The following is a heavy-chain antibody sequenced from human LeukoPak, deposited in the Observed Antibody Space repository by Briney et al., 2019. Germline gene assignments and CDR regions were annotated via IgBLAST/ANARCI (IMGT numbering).Heavy chain of an antibody. Sequence: ASVKVSCKASGYTFTGYYMHWVRQAPGQGLEWMGRINPNSGGTNYAQKFQGRVTMTRDTSISTAYMELSRLRSDDTAVYYCARSSEIAARPFVYWGQGTLVTVSS. CDR2: INPNSGGT. CDR3: ARSSEIAARPFVY. CDR1: GYTFTGYY. D-gene: IGHD6-6*01. J-gene: IGHJ4*02. V-gene: IGHV1-2*06.